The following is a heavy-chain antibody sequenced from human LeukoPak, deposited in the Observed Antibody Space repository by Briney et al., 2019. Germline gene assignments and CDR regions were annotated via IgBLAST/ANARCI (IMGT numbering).Heavy chain of an antibody. CDR3: ARLGVGATTLYYYYGMDV. CDR2: IYPGDSHT. V-gene: IGHV5-51*01. Sequence: GESLKISFKGSGYSLTSYWIGWVRQMPGKGLEWMGIIYPGDSHTTYSPSFQGQVTISADKSISTAYLRWSSLKASDTAMYYCARLGVGATTLYYYYGMDVWGQGTTVTVSS. D-gene: IGHD1-26*01. CDR1: GYSLTSYW. J-gene: IGHJ6*02.